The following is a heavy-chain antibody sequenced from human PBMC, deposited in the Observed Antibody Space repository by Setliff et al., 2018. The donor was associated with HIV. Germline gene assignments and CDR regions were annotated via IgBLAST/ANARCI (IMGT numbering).Heavy chain of an antibody. CDR1: GITFSSYW. CDR2: IKQDGSER. Sequence: GESLKISCVASGITFSSYWMCWVRQAPGKGLEWVANIKQDGSERSYVESVKGRFTISRDNAKNSLYLQMNSLRAEDTAVYYCAQITVMGYWGQGPLVTSPQ. CDR3: AQITVMGY. V-gene: IGHV3-7*01. D-gene: IGHD4-4*01. J-gene: IGHJ4*02.